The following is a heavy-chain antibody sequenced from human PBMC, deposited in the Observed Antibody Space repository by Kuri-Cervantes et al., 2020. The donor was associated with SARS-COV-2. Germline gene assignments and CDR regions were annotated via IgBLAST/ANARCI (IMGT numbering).Heavy chain of an antibody. J-gene: IGHJ3*02. CDR2: VRRDGSNY. D-gene: IGHD3-10*01. CDR1: GFSFSYYG. V-gene: IGHV3-30*02. CDR3: AKDQGLWFGEFDAFDI. Sequence: GESLKISCAASGFSFSYYGMHWVRQAPGKGLEWVGFVRRDGSNYYYADSVKGRFTISRDNSKNTLYLQMNSLRAEDTAVYYCAKDQGLWFGEFDAFDIWGQGTRVTVSS.